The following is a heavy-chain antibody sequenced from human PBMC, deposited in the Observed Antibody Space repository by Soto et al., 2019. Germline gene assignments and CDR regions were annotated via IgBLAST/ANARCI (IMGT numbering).Heavy chain of an antibody. CDR2: INPNSGGT. D-gene: IGHD4-17*01. Sequence: QVPLMQSGAEVKKPGASVKVSCKASGYTFTGYYMHWVRQAPGQGLEWMGWINPNSGGTNYAQKFQGWVTMTRDTSISTAYMELSRLRSDDTAVYYCARGVRESYDYGDPGRDGPGYWGQGTLVTVSS. CDR3: ARGVRESYDYGDPGRDGPGY. CDR1: GYTFTGYY. V-gene: IGHV1-2*04. J-gene: IGHJ4*02.